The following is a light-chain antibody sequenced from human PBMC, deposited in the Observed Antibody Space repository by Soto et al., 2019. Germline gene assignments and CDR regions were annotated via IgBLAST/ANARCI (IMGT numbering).Light chain of an antibody. J-gene: IGKJ4*01. Sequence: DIQMTQSPSSLSASVGDRVTITCRASQSISSYLNWYQQKPGEAPKLLIYAASSLQSGVPSRFSGSGSGTDFTLTISSLQHEDFATYYCQQSYSTPLTFGGGTKVDIK. V-gene: IGKV1-39*01. CDR2: AAS. CDR3: QQSYSTPLT. CDR1: QSISSY.